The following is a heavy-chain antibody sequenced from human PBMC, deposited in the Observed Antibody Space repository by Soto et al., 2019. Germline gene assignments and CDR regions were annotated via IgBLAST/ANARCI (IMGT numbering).Heavy chain of an antibody. CDR1: GGSISSYY. D-gene: IGHD3-3*01. Sequence: SETLSLTCTVSGGSISSYYWSWIRQPPGKGLEWIGYIYYSGSTNYNPSLKSRVTISVDTSKNQFSLKLSSVTAADTAVYYCARTAPDFWSGPRYYYYYMDVWGKGTTVTVSS. CDR2: IYYSGST. J-gene: IGHJ6*03. CDR3: ARTAPDFWSGPRYYYYYMDV. V-gene: IGHV4-59*01.